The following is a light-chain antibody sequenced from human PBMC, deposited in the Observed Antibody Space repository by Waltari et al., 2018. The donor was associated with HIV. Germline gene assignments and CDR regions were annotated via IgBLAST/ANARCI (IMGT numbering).Light chain of an antibody. CDR2: EVT. CDR3: CSYAGSSTWV. CDR1: SSDVERYNV. V-gene: IGLV2-23*02. J-gene: IGLJ3*02. Sequence: QSALTQPASGSGSPGQSITISCTGTSSDVERYNVVSWYQQHPGKAPKLMIYEVTKRPSGVSNRFSGSKSGNTASLTISGLQAEDEADYYCCSYAGSSTWVFGGGTKLTVL.